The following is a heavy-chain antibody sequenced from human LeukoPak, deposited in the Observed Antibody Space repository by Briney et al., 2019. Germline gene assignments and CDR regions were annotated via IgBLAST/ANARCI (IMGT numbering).Heavy chain of an antibody. CDR2: ISAYNGNT. CDR3: ARSGYYDAFDI. Sequence: ASVKVSCKASGYTFTSYGISWVRQAPGQGLEWMGWISAYNGNTNYAQKLQGRVTMTTDTSISTAYMELSSLRSEDTAVYYCARSGYYDAFDIWGQGTMVTVSS. CDR1: GYTFTSYG. D-gene: IGHD2-15*01. J-gene: IGHJ3*02. V-gene: IGHV1-18*01.